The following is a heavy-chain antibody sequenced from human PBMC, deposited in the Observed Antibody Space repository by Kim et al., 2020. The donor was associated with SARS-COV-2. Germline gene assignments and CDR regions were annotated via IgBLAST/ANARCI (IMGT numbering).Heavy chain of an antibody. CDR1: GFSLSTNGMC. CDR2: IDWDDDK. CDR3: ARIQYSNGWKNWFDP. J-gene: IGHJ5*02. D-gene: IGHD6-19*01. Sequence: SGPTLVNPTQTLTLTCTFSGFSLSTNGMCVSWIRQPPGKALEWLALIDWDDDKYYSTSLKTRLTISKDTSKNQVVLTMTNMDPVDTATYYCARIQYSNGWKNWFDPWGQGTLVTVSS. V-gene: IGHV2-70*01.